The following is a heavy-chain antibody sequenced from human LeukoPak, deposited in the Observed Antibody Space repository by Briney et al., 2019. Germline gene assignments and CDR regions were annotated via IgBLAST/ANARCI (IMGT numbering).Heavy chain of an antibody. CDR2: MNPNSGNT. D-gene: IGHD6-13*01. J-gene: IGHJ4*02. Sequence: ASVKVSCKASGYTFTSYDINWVRQATGQGLEWMGWMNPNSGNTGYAQKFQGRVTMTRNTSISTAYMELSSLRSEDTAVYYCARGRSSSWLLFDYWGQETLVTVSS. CDR3: ARGRSSSWLLFDY. V-gene: IGHV1-8*01. CDR1: GYTFTSYD.